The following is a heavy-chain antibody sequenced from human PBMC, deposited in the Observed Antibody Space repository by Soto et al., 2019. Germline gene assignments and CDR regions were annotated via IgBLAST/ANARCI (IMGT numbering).Heavy chain of an antibody. CDR2: ISAYNGNT. J-gene: IGHJ6*02. V-gene: IGHV1-18*04. Sequence: ASVKVSCKASGYTFTGYYMHWVRQAPGQGLEWMGWISAYNGNTNYAQKLQGRVTMTTDTSTSTAYMELRSLRSDDTAVYYCAREGGGCSSTSCYPYYYGMDVWGQGTTVTVSS. CDR3: AREGGGCSSTSCYPYYYGMDV. D-gene: IGHD2-2*01. CDR1: GYTFTGYY.